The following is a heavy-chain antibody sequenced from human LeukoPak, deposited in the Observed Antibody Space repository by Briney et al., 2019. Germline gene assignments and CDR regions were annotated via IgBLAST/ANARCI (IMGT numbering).Heavy chain of an antibody. J-gene: IGHJ5*02. V-gene: IGHV1-2*02. Sequence: GASVKVCCKASGYTFTDYYIHWVRQAPGQGLEWMGWINLNSGDTYYAQNFQDRVTMTGDTSISTAYLELSSLRSDDTAVFYCARSYFDVLTNYYMWLAPWGQGTLVTVSS. CDR1: GYTFTDYY. CDR3: ARSYFDVLTNYYMWLAP. CDR2: INLNSGDT. D-gene: IGHD3-9*01.